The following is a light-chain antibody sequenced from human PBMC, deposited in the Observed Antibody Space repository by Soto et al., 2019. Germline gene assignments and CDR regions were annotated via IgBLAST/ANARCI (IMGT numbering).Light chain of an antibody. J-gene: IGLJ2*01. Sequence: QSALTQPASVSGSPGQSITISCTGTSGDVGGSDYVSWYRQYPGKAPKVVIYDVSNRPSGVPTRFSGSKSGNTASLTISGLQAEDEADYYCSSYTSSSTLVFGGGTKLTVL. CDR2: DVS. V-gene: IGLV2-14*03. CDR1: SGDVGGSDY. CDR3: SSYTSSSTLV.